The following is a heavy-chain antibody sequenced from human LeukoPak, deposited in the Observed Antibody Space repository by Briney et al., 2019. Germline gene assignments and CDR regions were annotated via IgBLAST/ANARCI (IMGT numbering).Heavy chain of an antibody. CDR2: FDPEDGET. J-gene: IGHJ5*02. D-gene: IGHD2-2*01. CDR1: GYTLTELS. Sequence: ASVKVSCKVSGYTLTELSMHWVRQAPGKGLEWMGGFDPEDGETIYTQKFQGRVTMTEDASTDTAYMELSSLRSEDTAVYYCATGGPSYCSSTSCYFGWFDPWAREPWSPSPQ. V-gene: IGHV1-24*01. CDR3: ATGGPSYCSSTSCYFGWFDP.